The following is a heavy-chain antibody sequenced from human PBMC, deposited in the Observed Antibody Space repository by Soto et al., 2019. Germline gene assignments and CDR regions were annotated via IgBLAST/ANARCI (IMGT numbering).Heavy chain of an antibody. Sequence: QVQLVQSGAEEKKPGASVKVSCKASGYTFTSYAMHWVRQAPGQRLEWMGWINAGNGNTKYSQKFQGRVTITRDTSASKAYMALSSLRSEDTAVYYCARSSVVVTALDYWGQGTLVTVSS. CDR3: ARSSVVVTALDY. V-gene: IGHV1-3*05. CDR2: INAGNGNT. CDR1: GYTFTSYA. J-gene: IGHJ4*02. D-gene: IGHD2-21*02.